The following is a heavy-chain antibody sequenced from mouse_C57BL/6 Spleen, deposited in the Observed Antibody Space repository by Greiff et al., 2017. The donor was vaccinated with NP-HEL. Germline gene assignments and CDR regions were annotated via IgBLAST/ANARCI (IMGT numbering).Heavy chain of an antibody. Sequence: EVQLQQSVAELVRPGASVKLSCTASGFTIKNTYMHWVKQRPEQGLEWIGRIDPANGNTKYAPKFQGKATMTADTSSNTAYLQLSSLTTEDTAIYYGARSDSSGYDYAMDYWGQGTSVTVSA. CDR2: IDPANGNT. J-gene: IGHJ4*01. CDR3: ARSDSSGYDYAMDY. D-gene: IGHD3-2*02. CDR1: GFTIKNTY. V-gene: IGHV14-3*01.